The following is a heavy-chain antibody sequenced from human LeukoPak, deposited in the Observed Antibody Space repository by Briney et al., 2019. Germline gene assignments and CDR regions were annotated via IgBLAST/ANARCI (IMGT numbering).Heavy chain of an antibody. CDR2: INHSGST. CDR1: GGSFSGYY. V-gene: IGHV4-34*01. CDR3: ARPLHCSGGSCQDY. J-gene: IGHJ4*02. Sequence: NPSETLSLTCAVYGGSFSGYYWSWIRQPQGKGLEWIGEINHSGSTNYNPSLKSRLTISVDTSKNQFSLKLTSVTAADTAVYYCARPLHCSGGSCQDYWGQGTLVTVSS. D-gene: IGHD2-15*01.